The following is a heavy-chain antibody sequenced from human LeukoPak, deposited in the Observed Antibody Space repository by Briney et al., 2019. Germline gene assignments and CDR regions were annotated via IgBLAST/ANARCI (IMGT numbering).Heavy chain of an antibody. D-gene: IGHD5-24*01. J-gene: IGHJ4*02. CDR2: IIPIFGTA. V-gene: IGHV1-69*05. CDR1: GGTFSSYA. CDR3: ARKNGDGSNVFDY. Sequence: GAAVKVSCKASGGTFSSYAISWVRQAPGQGLEWMGGIIPIFGTANYAQKFQGRVTITTDESTSTAYMELSSLRSEDTAVYYCARKNGDGSNVFDYWGQGTLVTVSS.